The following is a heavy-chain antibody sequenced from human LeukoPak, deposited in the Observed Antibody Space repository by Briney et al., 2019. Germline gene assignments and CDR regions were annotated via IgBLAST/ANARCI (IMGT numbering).Heavy chain of an antibody. CDR2: IIPIFGTA. Sequence: SVKVSCKASGGTFSSYAISWVRRAPGQGLEWMGRIIPIFGTANYAQKFQGRVTITTDESTSTAYMELSSLRSEDTAVYYCARANFKGLTYYYDSSGYSDWGQGTLVTVSS. V-gene: IGHV1-69*05. CDR1: GGTFSSYA. J-gene: IGHJ4*02. CDR3: ARANFKGLTYYYDSSGYSD. D-gene: IGHD3-22*01.